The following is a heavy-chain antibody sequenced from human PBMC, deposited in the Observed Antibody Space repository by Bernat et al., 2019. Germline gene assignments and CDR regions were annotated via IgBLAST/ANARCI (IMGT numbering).Heavy chain of an antibody. Sequence: QVQLVESGGGVVQPGRSLRLSCAASGFTFSSYAMHWVRQAPGKGLEGVAVISYDGSNKYYADSVKCRFTISRDNSKNTLYLQMNSLRAEDTAVYYCARGGYGDLRWDYWGQGTLVTVSS. CDR2: ISYDGSNK. J-gene: IGHJ4*02. CDR1: GFTFSSYA. CDR3: ARGGYGDLRWDY. D-gene: IGHD4-17*01. V-gene: IGHV3-30-3*01.